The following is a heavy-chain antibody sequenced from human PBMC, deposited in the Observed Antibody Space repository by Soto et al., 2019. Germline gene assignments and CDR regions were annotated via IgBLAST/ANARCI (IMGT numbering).Heavy chain of an antibody. V-gene: IGHV1-18*04. J-gene: IGHJ4*02. Sequence: ASVKVSCKASGYTFTSYGISWVRQAPGQGLEWMGWISAYNGNTNYAQKLQGRVTMTTDTSTSTAYMELRSLRSDDTAVYYCARVLIGIAVACTLDYWGQGTLVTVSS. CDR2: ISAYNGNT. CDR1: GYTFTSYG. CDR3: ARVLIGIAVACTLDY. D-gene: IGHD6-19*01.